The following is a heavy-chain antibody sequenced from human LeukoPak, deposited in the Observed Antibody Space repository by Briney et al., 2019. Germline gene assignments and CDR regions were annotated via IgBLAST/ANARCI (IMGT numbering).Heavy chain of an antibody. D-gene: IGHD6-6*01. J-gene: IGHJ4*02. V-gene: IGHV3-23*01. CDR1: GFVFSSNS. CDR2: ISGSGGST. CDR3: AKTQGPSIAARHQTRTDY. Sequence: GGSLRLSCAASGFVFSSNSMIWVRQAPGKGLEWVSAISGSGGSTYYADSVKGRFTISRDNSRNTLYLQMNSLRAEDTAVYYCAKTQGPSIAARHQTRTDYWGLGTLVTVSS.